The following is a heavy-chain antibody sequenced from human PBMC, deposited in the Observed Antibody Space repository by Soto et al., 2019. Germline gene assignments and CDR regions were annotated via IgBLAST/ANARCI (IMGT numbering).Heavy chain of an antibody. J-gene: IGHJ5*02. CDR1: GYTFTSYG. V-gene: IGHV1-18*04. D-gene: IGHD2-8*01. CDR3: ARDGVSEYCTNDVCPWFDP. Sequence: GASVKVSCKASGYTFTSYGISWVRQAPGQGLEWMGWISAYNGNTNYAQKLQGRVTMTTDTSTSTAYMELRSLRSDDTAVYYCARDGVSEYCTNDVCPWFDPWGQGTLVTVSS. CDR2: ISAYNGNT.